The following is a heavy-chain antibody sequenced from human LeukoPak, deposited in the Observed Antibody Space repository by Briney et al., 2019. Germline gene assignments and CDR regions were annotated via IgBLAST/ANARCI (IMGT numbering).Heavy chain of an antibody. Sequence: PSETLSLTCSVSGASITNYYGSWIRQPPGKGLEWIGYIHHSVSTNYNPSLKSRVTISVDTPRNQFSLQLNSVTTTDTAVYYCARGGRILAGSFSPGNHYYYMDVCGTGTTVTISS. CDR2: IHHSVST. V-gene: IGHV4-59*01. D-gene: IGHD3-9*01. CDR3: ARGGRILAGSFSPGNHYYYMDV. J-gene: IGHJ6*03. CDR1: GASITNYY.